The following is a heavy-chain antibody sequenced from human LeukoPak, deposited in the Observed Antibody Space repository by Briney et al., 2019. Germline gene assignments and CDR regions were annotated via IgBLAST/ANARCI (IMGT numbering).Heavy chain of an antibody. CDR3: ARQAYYYDSSGYFGTSFLGY. CDR1: GGSISSSSYY. J-gene: IGHJ4*02. D-gene: IGHD3-22*01. V-gene: IGHV4-39*01. CDR2: IYYSGST. Sequence: SETLSLTCTVSGGSISSSSYYWGWIRQPPGKGLEWIGGIYYSGSTYYNPSLKSRVTISVDTSKNQFSLKLSSVTAADTAVYYCARQAYYYDSSGYFGTSFLGYWGQGTLVTVSS.